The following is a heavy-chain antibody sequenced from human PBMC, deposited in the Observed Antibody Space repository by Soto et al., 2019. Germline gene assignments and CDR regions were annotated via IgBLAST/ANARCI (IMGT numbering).Heavy chain of an antibody. CDR2: IYYSGST. Sequence: QVHLQESGPGLVKPSQTLSLTCTVSGGSISSGEYYWSWIRQPPGKGLEWIGYIYYSGSTYYNPSLKSRVTISLDTSKNQFSLKLSSVAAADTAVYYYARFIVRSSGMDVWGQGTTVTVSS. CDR1: GGSISSGEYY. CDR3: ARFIVRSSGMDV. V-gene: IGHV4-30-4*01. D-gene: IGHD3-10*01. J-gene: IGHJ6*02.